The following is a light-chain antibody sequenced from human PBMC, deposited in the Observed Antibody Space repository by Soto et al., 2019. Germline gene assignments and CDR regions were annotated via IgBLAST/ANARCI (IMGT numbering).Light chain of an antibody. CDR1: SSNIGSNT. CDR3: AAWDDSLNGLYV. V-gene: IGLV1-44*01. J-gene: IGLJ1*01. CDR2: SNN. Sequence: QSVLTQPPSASGTPGQRVTISCSGSSSNIGSNTVNWYQQLPGTAPKLLIYSNNQRPSGVPDRFSGSKSGTSASLAISGLQSGDEADYYCAAWDDSLNGLYVFGNGTKVTVL.